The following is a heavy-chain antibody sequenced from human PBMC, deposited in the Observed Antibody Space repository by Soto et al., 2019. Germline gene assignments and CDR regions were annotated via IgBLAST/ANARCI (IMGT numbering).Heavy chain of an antibody. V-gene: IGHV3-11*01. CDR3: ARDGCWGSGGSCYWNY. CDR2: ISSSGSTI. J-gene: IGHJ4*02. CDR1: GFTFSDYY. Sequence: GGSLRLSCAASGFTFSDYYMSWIRQAPGKGLEWVSYISSSGSTIYYADSVKGRFTISRDNAKNSLYLQMNSLRAEDTTVYYCARDGCWGSGGSCYWNYWGQGTLVTVSS. D-gene: IGHD2-15*01.